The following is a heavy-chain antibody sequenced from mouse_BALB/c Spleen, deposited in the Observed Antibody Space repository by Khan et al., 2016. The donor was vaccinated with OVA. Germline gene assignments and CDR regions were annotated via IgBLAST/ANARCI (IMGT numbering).Heavy chain of an antibody. CDR2: IDPYDSET. CDR3: ARNPFAY. CDR1: GYMFTSYW. V-gene: IGHV1-52*01. Sequence: QVQLQQPGTELVRPGTSVKLSCKASGYMFTSYWMNWIKQRPEQGLEWIGRIDPYDSETHYNQKFKDKATLTVDKSSNTAYMQLTRLTSEDSAVYYCARNPFAYWGQGTLVTVSA. J-gene: IGHJ3*01.